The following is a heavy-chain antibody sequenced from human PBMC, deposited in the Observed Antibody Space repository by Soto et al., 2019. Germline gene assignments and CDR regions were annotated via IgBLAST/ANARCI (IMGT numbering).Heavy chain of an antibody. CDR2: IYHSGST. J-gene: IGHJ4*02. Sequence: SETLSLTCAVSGGSISSSYWWSWVRQPPGKGLEWIGEIYHSGSTNYNPSLKSRVTISVDKSKNQFSLKLSSVTAADTAVYYGARDQGELQYYFDYWGQGTLVTVSS. V-gene: IGHV4-4*02. D-gene: IGHD1-26*01. CDR1: GGSISSSYW. CDR3: ARDQGELQYYFDY.